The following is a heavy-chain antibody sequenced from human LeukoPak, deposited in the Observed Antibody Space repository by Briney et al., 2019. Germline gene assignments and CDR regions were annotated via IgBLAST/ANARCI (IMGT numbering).Heavy chain of an antibody. CDR3: AGGRRCSGASCYGTKWFDP. CDR1: GGSFSGYY. J-gene: IGHJ5*02. V-gene: IGHV4-34*01. Sequence: SETLSLTCAVSGGSFSGYYWGWIRQPPGKGLEWIGEILNGGSTNFSPSLRSRATISMDTSKNQFSLRLISVTAADAAVYYCAGGRRCSGASCYGTKWFDPWGQGILVTVSS. D-gene: IGHD2-2*01. CDR2: ILNGGST.